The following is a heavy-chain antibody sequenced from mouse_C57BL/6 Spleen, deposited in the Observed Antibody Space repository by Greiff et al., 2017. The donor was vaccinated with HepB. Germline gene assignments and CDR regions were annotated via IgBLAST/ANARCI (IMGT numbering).Heavy chain of an antibody. V-gene: IGHV1-55*01. CDR1: GYTFTSYW. Sequence: QVQLQQPGAELVKPGASVKMSFQASGYTFTSYWITWVKQRPGQGLEWIGDIYPGSGSTNYNEKFKSKATLTVDTSSSTAYMQLSSLTSEDSAVYYCAKIYYGYDYYAMDYWGQGTSVTVSS. CDR3: AKIYYGYDYYAMDY. CDR2: IYPGSGST. D-gene: IGHD2-2*01. J-gene: IGHJ4*01.